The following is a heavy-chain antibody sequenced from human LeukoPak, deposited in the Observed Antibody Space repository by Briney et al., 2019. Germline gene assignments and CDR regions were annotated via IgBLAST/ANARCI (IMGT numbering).Heavy chain of an antibody. V-gene: IGHV4-4*02. CDR1: GGSISSSNR. Sequence: SETLSLTCAVSGGSISSSNRWSWVRQPPGKGLEWIGEIYHSVSINYNPSLKSRVTISVDKSKNRFSLQLSSVTAADTAVYYCARDLMIAYYFDYWGQGTLVTVSS. CDR3: ARDLMIAYYFDY. D-gene: IGHD3-22*01. CDR2: IYHSVSI. J-gene: IGHJ4*02.